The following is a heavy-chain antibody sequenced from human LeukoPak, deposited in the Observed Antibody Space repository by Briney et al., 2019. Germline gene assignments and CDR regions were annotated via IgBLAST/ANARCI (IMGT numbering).Heavy chain of an antibody. CDR3: ARHGFGRSFDC. J-gene: IGHJ4*02. Sequence: SETLSLTCTVSGGSISTYYWSWIRQPPGKGLQWIGYIDYSGSTNYNPSLKSRVTISVDTSKNQFSLKLSPVTAADTAVYYCARHGFGRSFDCWGQGTLVTVSS. V-gene: IGHV4-59*08. CDR2: IDYSGST. D-gene: IGHD3-10*01. CDR1: GGSISTYY.